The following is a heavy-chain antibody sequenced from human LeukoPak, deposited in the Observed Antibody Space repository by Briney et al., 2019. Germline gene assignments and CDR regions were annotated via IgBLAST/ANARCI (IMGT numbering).Heavy chain of an antibody. J-gene: IGHJ1*01. V-gene: IGHV3-23*01. Sequence: GGSLRLSCAASGFTFSNFAMNWVRQAPGKGLEWVSVITGSAGSTYYADSVKGRFTISRDNSKNTLYLQMDSLRAEDTAVYFCAKGAGYNAVRCVDCWGQGTLVTVSS. D-gene: IGHD5-24*01. CDR1: GFTFSNFA. CDR3: AKGAGYNAVRCVDC. CDR2: ITGSAGST.